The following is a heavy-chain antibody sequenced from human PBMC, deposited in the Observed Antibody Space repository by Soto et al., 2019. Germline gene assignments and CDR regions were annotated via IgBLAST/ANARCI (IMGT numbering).Heavy chain of an antibody. CDR1: GGSFSGYY. CDR2: INHSGST. V-gene: IGHV4-34*01. D-gene: IGHD3-10*01. J-gene: IGHJ4*02. CDR3: ARNGPPCGELLYCYFDY. Sequence: SETLSLTCAVYGGSFSGYYWSWIRQPPGKGLEWIGEINHSGSTNYNPSLKSRVTISVDTSKNQFSLKLSSVTAADTAVYYCARNGPPCGELLYCYFDYWGQGTLVTVSS.